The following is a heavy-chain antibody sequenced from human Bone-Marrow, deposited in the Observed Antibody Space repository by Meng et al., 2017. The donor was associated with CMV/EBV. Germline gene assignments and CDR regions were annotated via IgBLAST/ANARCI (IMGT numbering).Heavy chain of an antibody. Sequence: ASVKVSCKASGFYFSDHYMHWLRQAPGQGLEWMGWIKPDSGATNYAQTFQGRVTMTTDSSITTAYMELIGLTSDDTAVYYCARGDIYQLLEPPPGSAPNEYFYDYYPMDVWGLGHTVTVSS. CDR2: IKPDSGAT. V-gene: IGHV1-2*02. CDR1: GFYFSDHY. D-gene: IGHD2-2*01. J-gene: IGHJ6*02. CDR3: ARGDIYQLLEPPPGSAPNEYFYDYYPMDV.